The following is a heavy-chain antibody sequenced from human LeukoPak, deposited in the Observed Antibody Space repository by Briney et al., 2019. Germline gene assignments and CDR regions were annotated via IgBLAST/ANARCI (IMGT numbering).Heavy chain of an antibody. CDR3: ARPTQSEYSSSWYQSGDAFDI. CDR1: GGTFSSYA. D-gene: IGHD6-13*01. CDR2: IIPIFGTA. J-gene: IGHJ3*02. Sequence: GASVKVSCKASGGTFSSYAISWVRQAPGQGLEWMGGIIPIFGTANYAQKFQGRVTITADESTSTAYMELSSLRSEDTAVYYCARPTQSEYSSSWYQSGDAFDIWGQGTMVTVSS. V-gene: IGHV1-69*13.